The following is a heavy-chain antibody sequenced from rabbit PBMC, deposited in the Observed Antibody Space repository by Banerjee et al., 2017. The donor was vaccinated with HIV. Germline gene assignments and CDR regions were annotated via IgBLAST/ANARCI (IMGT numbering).Heavy chain of an antibody. D-gene: IGHD1-1*01. V-gene: IGHV1S45*01. CDR2: IYGDSSGNT. Sequence: QEQLEESGGGLVKPEGSLTLTCKASGFDLSSYYYMCWVRQAPGKGLEWIACIYGDSSGNTYYASWAKGRFTISKTSSTKVTLQMTSLTAADTATYFCARKYDSALNLWGPGTLVTVS. CDR1: GFDLSSYYY. CDR3: ARKYDSALNL. J-gene: IGHJ4*01.